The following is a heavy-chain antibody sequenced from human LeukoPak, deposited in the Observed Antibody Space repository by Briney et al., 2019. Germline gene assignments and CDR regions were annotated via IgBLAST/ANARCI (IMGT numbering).Heavy chain of an antibody. Sequence: GGSLRLSCAASGFTFSSYAMSWVRQAPGKGLEWVSAITTTGGSTYYADSVKGRFTISRDNSKNTLYLQMNSLRAEDTAVYYCAKGGNWWLGYPFDIWDQGTMVTVSS. CDR2: ITTTGGST. CDR1: GFTFSSYA. V-gene: IGHV3-23*01. J-gene: IGHJ3*02. CDR3: AKGGNWWLGYPFDI. D-gene: IGHD2-8*02.